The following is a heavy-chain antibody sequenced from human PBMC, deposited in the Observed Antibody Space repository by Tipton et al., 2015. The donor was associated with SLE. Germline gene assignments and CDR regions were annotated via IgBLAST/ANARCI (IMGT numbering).Heavy chain of an antibody. J-gene: IGHJ4*02. D-gene: IGHD4-17*01. CDR1: GIPFSTYA. Sequence: SLRLSCATSGIPFSTYAMNWVRQAPGKGLEAVSGIGGSGDNIYYADSVKGRFTISRDNSKNTVYLQMNNLRAEDTAVYYCAKLHDFGHYWDDFWDQGTLVTVSS. V-gene: IGHV3-23*01. CDR3: AKLHDFGHYWDDF. CDR2: IGGSGDNI.